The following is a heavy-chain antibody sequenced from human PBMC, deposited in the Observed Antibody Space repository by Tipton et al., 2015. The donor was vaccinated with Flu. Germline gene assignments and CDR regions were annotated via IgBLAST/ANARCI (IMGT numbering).Heavy chain of an antibody. Sequence: LRLSCTVSGGSISSSSYYWGWIRQPPGKGLEWSGSIYYSGSTYYNPSLKSRVTISVDTSKNQFSLKLSSVTAADTAVYYCARDTIFGVAHWGQGTLVTVSS. D-gene: IGHD3-3*01. CDR2: IYYSGST. CDR1: GGSISSSSYY. CDR3: ARDTIFGVAH. J-gene: IGHJ4*02. V-gene: IGHV4-39*07.